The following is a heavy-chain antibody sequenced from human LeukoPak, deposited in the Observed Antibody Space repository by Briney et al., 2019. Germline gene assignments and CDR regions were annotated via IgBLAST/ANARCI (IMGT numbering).Heavy chain of an antibody. CDR3: AREVRRGSDYFDY. V-gene: IGHV3-23*01. J-gene: IGHJ4*02. D-gene: IGHD1-26*01. CDR1: GFTFSSYA. Sequence: GGSLRLSCVASGFTFSSYAMGWVRQAPGKGLEWVSAISGSGGSTYYADSVKGRFTISRDNAKNSLYLQMNSLRAEDTAFYYCAREVRRGSDYFDYWGQGTLVTVSS. CDR2: ISGSGGST.